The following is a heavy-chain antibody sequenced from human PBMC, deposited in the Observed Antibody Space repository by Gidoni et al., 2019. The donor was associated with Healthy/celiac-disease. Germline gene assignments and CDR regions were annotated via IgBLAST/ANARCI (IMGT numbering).Heavy chain of an antibody. Sequence: QVQLVESGGGVVQPGRSLRLSCAASGFTFSSYGMHWVRQAPGKGLEWVAVISYDGSNKYYADSVKGRFTISRDNSKNTLYLQMNSLRAEDTAVYYCAKDVGFAWAQGTLVTVSS. V-gene: IGHV3-30*18. CDR2: ISYDGSNK. CDR3: AKDVGFA. D-gene: IGHD1-26*01. J-gene: IGHJ5*02. CDR1: GFTFSSYG.